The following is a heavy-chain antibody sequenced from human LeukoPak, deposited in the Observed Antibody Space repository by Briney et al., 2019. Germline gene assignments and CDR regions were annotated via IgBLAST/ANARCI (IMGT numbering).Heavy chain of an antibody. J-gene: IGHJ4*02. V-gene: IGHV3-15*01. CDR2: IQRKTDGGTT. Sequence: GGSLRLSCAASGFTFSNAWMSWVRQAPGEGLEWVGRIQRKTDGGTTDYAAPVKGRFTISRDDSKSMVYLQMNSLTTEDTAEYYCATDLLDYWGQGTLVTVSS. CDR3: ATDLLDY. CDR1: GFTFSNAW.